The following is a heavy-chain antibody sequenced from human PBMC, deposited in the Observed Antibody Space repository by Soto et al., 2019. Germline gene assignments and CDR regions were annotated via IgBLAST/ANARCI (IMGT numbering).Heavy chain of an antibody. CDR1: GYSIDSGYY. Sequence: SETLSLTCAVSGYSIDSGYYWAWIRQSPGKGLEWIGSIYHAGSVYYNPSLNGRVALSMGTSKNHFSLNLTSVTAADTAVYYCARTFDYYGMDVWGQGTTVTVSS. CDR3: ARTFDYYGMDV. CDR2: IYHAGSV. J-gene: IGHJ6*02. V-gene: IGHV4-38-2*01.